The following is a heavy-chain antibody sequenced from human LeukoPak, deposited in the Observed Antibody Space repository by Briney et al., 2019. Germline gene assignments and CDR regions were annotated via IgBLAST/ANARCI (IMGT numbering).Heavy chain of an antibody. CDR2: ISPNSGGT. Sequence: GASMKVSCKASGYSFTGYYMHWVRQAPGQGLEWMGCISPNSGGTDYAQKFQGRVTMTRDTSISTAYMELSRLTSDDTAVYYCAGLSGYDPYYFDYWGQGTLVAVSS. V-gene: IGHV1-2*02. J-gene: IGHJ4*02. CDR1: GYSFTGYY. D-gene: IGHD5-12*01. CDR3: AGLSGYDPYYFDY.